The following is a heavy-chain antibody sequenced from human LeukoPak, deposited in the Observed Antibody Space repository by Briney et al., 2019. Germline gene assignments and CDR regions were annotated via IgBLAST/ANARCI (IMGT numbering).Heavy chain of an antibody. J-gene: IGHJ6*02. CDR3: ARDLDMYYYGMDV. D-gene: IGHD3-9*01. Sequence: ASVNVSCKASGYIFTDYYMHWVRQAPGQELGWMGRINPNSGGTNYAQKFQGRVTMTRDTSISTAYTELSSLRSEDTATYYCARDLDMYYYGMDVWGQGTTVTVSS. CDR2: INPNSGGT. V-gene: IGHV1/OR15-1*02. CDR1: GYIFTDYY.